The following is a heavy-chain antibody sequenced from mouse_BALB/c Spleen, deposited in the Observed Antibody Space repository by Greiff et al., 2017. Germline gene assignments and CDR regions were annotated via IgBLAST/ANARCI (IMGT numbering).Heavy chain of an antibody. J-gene: IGHJ4*01. V-gene: IGHV3-8*02. CDR2: ISYSGST. CDR3: ARKGLVLLGYDAMDY. D-gene: IGHD1-1*01. Sequence: EVQLQQSGPSLVKPSQTLSLTCSVTGDSITSGYWNWIRKFPGNKLEYMGYISYSGSTYYNPSLKSRISITRDTSKNQYYLQLNSVTTEDTATYYCARKGLVLLGYDAMDYWGQGTSVTVSS. CDR1: GDSITSGY.